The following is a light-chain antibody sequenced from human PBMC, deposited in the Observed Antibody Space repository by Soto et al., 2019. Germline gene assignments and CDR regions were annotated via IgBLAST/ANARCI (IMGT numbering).Light chain of an antibody. CDR3: QQRSNWPVT. V-gene: IGKV3-11*01. CDR1: QSVSSY. Sequence: EIVLTQSPATVSLSPGERATLSCRASQSVSSYLAWYQQKPGQAPRLLIYDASNRATGIPARFSGSGSGTDFTLTISSLEPEDFAVYYCQQRSNWPVTFGQGTKVDI. J-gene: IGKJ1*01. CDR2: DAS.